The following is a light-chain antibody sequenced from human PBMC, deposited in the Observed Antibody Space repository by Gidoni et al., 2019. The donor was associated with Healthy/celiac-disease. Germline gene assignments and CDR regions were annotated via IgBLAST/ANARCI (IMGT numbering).Light chain of an antibody. CDR1: QRISSW. V-gene: IGKV1-5*03. CDR2: NAS. CDR3: QQYNSYSLWT. Sequence: DIQMTPSPSTLAASVGDSVTITCRASQRISSWLAWYQQKPGKAPKLLIYNASSLERGVPSRFSGSGSWTEFTLTISSLQPDDFATYYCQQYNSYSLWTFXXXTKVEIK. J-gene: IGKJ1*01.